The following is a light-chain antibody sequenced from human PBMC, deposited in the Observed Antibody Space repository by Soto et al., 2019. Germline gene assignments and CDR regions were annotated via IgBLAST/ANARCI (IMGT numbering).Light chain of an antibody. CDR2: DVS. CDR1: SSDVGGYNY. Sequence: QPALTQPASVSGSPGQSITISCSGTSSDVGGYNYVSWYQQHPGKAPQVMIYDVSNRPSGVSNRFSGSKSGNTASLTISGLQAEDDADYSSSSYTTSCPYVFGTGTNVTV. J-gene: IGLJ1*01. CDR3: SSYTTSCPYV. V-gene: IGLV2-14*01.